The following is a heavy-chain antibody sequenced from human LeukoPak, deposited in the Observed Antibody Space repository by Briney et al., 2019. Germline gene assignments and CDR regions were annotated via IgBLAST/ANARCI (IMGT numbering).Heavy chain of an antibody. J-gene: IGHJ4*02. CDR3: VTSWIRQERDS. CDR2: IKPDRSGK. V-gene: IGHV3-7*01. CDR1: GFILRDCW. D-gene: IGHD1-1*01. Sequence: GGSLRLSCIASGFILRDCWVRWVPEAPGRGVEGGADIKPDRSGKRYVHPVKGRFTNSRDNAKQSLYLQMDTLTAEDTAVYYCVTSWIRQERDSWGQGPLVPVSS.